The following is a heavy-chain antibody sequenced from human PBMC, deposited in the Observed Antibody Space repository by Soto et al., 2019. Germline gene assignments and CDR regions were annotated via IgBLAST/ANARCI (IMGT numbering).Heavy chain of an antibody. CDR3: ARQKRY. Sequence: HGESLKISCKASGYTFTDAWIGWVRQMPGKGLEWMGIVYPGDSQTRYNPSFQGQITISADKSITTAYLQWTSLKASDSAMYYCARQKRYCGQGTLVTVST. CDR1: GYTFTDAW. J-gene: IGHJ4*02. V-gene: IGHV5-51*01. CDR2: VYPGDSQT.